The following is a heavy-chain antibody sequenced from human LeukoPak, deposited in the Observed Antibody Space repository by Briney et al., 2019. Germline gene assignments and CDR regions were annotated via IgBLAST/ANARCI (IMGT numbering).Heavy chain of an antibody. D-gene: IGHD2-8*01. Sequence: KPSETLSLTCTVSGGSISSSSYYWGWIRQPPGKGLEWIGSIYHSGSTYYNPSLKSRVTISVDTSKNQFSLKLSSVTAADTAVYYCARPRLMDYGMDVWGQGTTVTVSS. V-gene: IGHV4-39*01. CDR2: IYHSGST. CDR3: ARPRLMDYGMDV. CDR1: GGSISSSSYY. J-gene: IGHJ6*02.